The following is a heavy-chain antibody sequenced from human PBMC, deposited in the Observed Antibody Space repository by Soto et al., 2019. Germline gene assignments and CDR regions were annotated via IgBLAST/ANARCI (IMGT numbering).Heavy chain of an antibody. Sequence: SETLSLTCAVYGGSFSGYYWSWIRQPPGKGLEWIGEINHSGSTNYNPSLKSRVTISVDTSKNQFSLKLSSVTAADTAVYYCARDPNYYGSGSCRYYYYYYVMDFWGQGTTVTVSS. D-gene: IGHD3-10*01. V-gene: IGHV4-34*01. J-gene: IGHJ6*02. CDR2: INHSGST. CDR3: ARDPNYYGSGSCRYYYYYYVMDF. CDR1: GGSFSGYY.